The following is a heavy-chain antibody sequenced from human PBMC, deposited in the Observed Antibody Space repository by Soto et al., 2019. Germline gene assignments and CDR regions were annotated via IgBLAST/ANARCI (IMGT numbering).Heavy chain of an antibody. J-gene: IGHJ5*02. CDR1: GGSISSGDYY. V-gene: IGHV4-30-4*01. CDR3: AREHPDGARLDP. Sequence: SETLSLTCTVSGGSISSGDYYWSWIRQPPGKGLEWIGYIYHSGSTYYNPSLKSRVTISADTSKNQFSLKLSSVTAADTAVYYCAREHPDGARLDPWGQGTLVTVSS. CDR2: IYHSGST.